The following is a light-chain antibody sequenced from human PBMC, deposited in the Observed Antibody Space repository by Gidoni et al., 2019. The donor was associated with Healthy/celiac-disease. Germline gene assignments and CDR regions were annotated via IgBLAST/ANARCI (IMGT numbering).Light chain of an antibody. CDR3: QSYDSSLSGSRV. CDR2: RNS. CDR1: SSNIGAGYD. V-gene: IGLV1-40*01. J-gene: IGLJ3*02. Sequence: QSVLTQPPSVSGAPGQRVTISCTGSSSNIGAGYDVHWYQQLPGTAPKLLIYRNSNRPSGVPDRFSGSKSGTSASLAITGLQAEDDADYYCQSYDSSLSGSRVFGGGTKLTVL.